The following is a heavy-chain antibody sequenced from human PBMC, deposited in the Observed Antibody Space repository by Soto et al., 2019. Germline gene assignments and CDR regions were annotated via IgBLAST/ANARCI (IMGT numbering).Heavy chain of an antibody. CDR3: ARGLYSGDK. CDR2: INPNGGST. D-gene: IGHD2-21*01. Sequence: QVRLVQSGAEVKKPGAPVKVSCKASGYIFTNYYIHWVRQAPGQGLEWMAIINPNGGSTNCAQEFQGRINLTRDTSTSTVYMDLSSLTSEDTAVYYCARGLYSGDKWGQGTLVTVSS. V-gene: IGHV1-46*01. CDR1: GYIFTNYY. J-gene: IGHJ4*02.